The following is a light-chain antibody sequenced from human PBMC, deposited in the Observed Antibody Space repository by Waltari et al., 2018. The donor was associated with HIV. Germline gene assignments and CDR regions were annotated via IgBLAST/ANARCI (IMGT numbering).Light chain of an antibody. Sequence: QSALTQPASVSGSPGQSITISCTGTSSDVGGYNYVSWYQQHPGKAPKLMIYDVSKRPSVVSNRFSGSKSGNTASLTISGLQAEDEADYYCSSYTSSSTFFGGGTKLTVL. CDR1: SSDVGGYNY. CDR2: DVS. J-gene: IGLJ2*01. CDR3: SSYTSSSTF. V-gene: IGLV2-14*01.